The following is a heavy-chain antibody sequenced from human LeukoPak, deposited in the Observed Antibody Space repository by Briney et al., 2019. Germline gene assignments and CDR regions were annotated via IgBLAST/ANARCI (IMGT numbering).Heavy chain of an antibody. D-gene: IGHD3-9*01. V-gene: IGHV3-15*01. CDR3: TTRLYDILTGYYLFDY. Sequence: PGGSLRLSCAASGFTFSNAWMSWVRQAPGKGLEWVGRIKSKTDGGTTDYAAPVKGRFTISRDGSKNTLYLQMNSLKTEDTAVYYCTTRLYDILTGYYLFDYWGQGTLVAVSS. CDR2: IKSKTDGGTT. CDR1: GFTFSNAW. J-gene: IGHJ4*02.